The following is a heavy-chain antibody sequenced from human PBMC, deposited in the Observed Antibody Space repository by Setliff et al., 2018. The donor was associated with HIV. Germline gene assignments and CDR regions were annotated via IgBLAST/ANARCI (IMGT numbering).Heavy chain of an antibody. J-gene: IGHJ6*03. CDR3: ARSIAGTGFNYYYFMDV. V-gene: IGHV4-31*03. Sequence: TLSLTCTVSGGSISSGGYYWSWIRQHPGKGLEWIGYIYNSGNPYYHPSLESRGTISVDMSKNQFSLNLSSVTAADTAVYYCARSIAGTGFNYYYFMDVWGKGTTVTV. D-gene: IGHD6-13*01. CDR1: GGSISSGGYY. CDR2: IYNSGNP.